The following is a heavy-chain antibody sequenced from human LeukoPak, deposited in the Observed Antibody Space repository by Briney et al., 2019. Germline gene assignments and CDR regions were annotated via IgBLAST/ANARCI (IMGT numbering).Heavy chain of an antibody. D-gene: IGHD2-2*01. CDR2: IWYDGSNK. CDR1: GFTFSSYG. CDR3: AKGGCSSTSCYGEVYYYYMDV. Sequence: GGSLRLSCAASGFTFSSYGMHWVRQAPGKGLEWVAVIWYDGSNKYYADSVKGRFTISRDNSKNTVYLQMNSLRAEDTAVYYCAKGGCSSTSCYGEVYYYYMDVWGKGTTVTVSS. J-gene: IGHJ6*03. V-gene: IGHV3-33*06.